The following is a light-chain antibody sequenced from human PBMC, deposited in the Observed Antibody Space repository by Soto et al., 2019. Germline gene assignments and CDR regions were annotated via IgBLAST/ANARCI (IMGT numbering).Light chain of an antibody. CDR2: EAS. CDR3: PQYFKHPRT. CDR1: QGIRND. V-gene: IGKV1-6*01. Sequence: AILMTKSPSSLSASVGDGVTSTFGASQGIRNDLAWYQQKPGKAPKLLIYEASTLQSGVPSRFSGSYSGTDFTLTIGSLQPEDFATYYCPQYFKHPRTFGQVTKV. J-gene: IGKJ1*01.